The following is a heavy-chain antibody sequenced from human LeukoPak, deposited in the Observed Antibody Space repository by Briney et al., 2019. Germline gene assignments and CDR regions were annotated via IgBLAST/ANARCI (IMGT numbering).Heavy chain of an antibody. CDR1: GFTFSSYS. CDR2: ITSSSNYI. Sequence: GGSLRLSCAASGFTFSSYSMNWVRQAPGKGLEWVSSITSSSNYIYYADSVKGRFTISRDNAKNSLYLQMNSLRAEDTAVYYCARDGSGTGDAFDIWGQGTMVTVSS. J-gene: IGHJ3*02. CDR3: ARDGSGTGDAFDI. V-gene: IGHV3-21*01. D-gene: IGHD2-15*01.